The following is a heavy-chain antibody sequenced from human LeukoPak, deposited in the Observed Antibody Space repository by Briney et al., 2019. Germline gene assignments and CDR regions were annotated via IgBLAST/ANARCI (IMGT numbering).Heavy chain of an antibody. CDR2: INPNSGGT. J-gene: IGHJ6*03. V-gene: IGHV1-2*02. D-gene: IGHD2-2*01. Sequence: ASVKVSCKASGYTFTGYYMHWVRQAPGQGLEWMGWINPNSGGTNYAQKFQGRVTMTRDTSISTAYMELSRLRSDDTAVYYCARDPSDCSSTSCFLGYYYYMDVWGKGTTVTISS. CDR3: ARDPSDCSSTSCFLGYYYYMDV. CDR1: GYTFTGYY.